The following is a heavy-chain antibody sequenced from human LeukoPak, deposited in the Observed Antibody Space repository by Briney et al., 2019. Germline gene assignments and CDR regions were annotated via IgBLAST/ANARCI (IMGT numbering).Heavy chain of an antibody. J-gene: IGHJ6*03. Sequence: PSETLSLTCTVSGGSISTYYWSWIRQPPGKGLEWIGEINHSGSTNYNPSLKSRVTISVDTSKNQFSLKLSSVTAADTAVYYCARSGYSPRRCYMDVWGKGTTVTISS. V-gene: IGHV4-34*01. CDR1: GGSISTYY. CDR3: ARSGYSPRRCYMDV. CDR2: INHSGST. D-gene: IGHD3-22*01.